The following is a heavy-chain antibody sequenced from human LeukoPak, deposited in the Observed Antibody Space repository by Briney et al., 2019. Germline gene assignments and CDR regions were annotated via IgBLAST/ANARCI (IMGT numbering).Heavy chain of an antibody. Sequence: GASVKVSCKASGYGFTTYGISWVRQAPGQGLEWMGWISAYNGITNYAQKFQGRVTMTTDTSTSTAYMEVRSLRSDDTAVYYCARDSINCSGGSCYAAEYFQHWGQGTLVAVSS. J-gene: IGHJ1*01. V-gene: IGHV1-18*01. CDR1: GYGFTTYG. CDR3: ARDSINCSGGSCYAAEYFQH. CDR2: ISAYNGIT. D-gene: IGHD2-15*01.